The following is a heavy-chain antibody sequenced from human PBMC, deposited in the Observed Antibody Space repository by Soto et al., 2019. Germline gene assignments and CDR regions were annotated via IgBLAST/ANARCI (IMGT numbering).Heavy chain of an antibody. V-gene: IGHV4-30-2*01. CDR3: ARARGQLRDYYYYGLDV. Sequence: QLQLQESGSGLVKPSQTLSLTCAVSGGSISSGGYSWSWIRQPPGKGLEWIGYIYHTGITYYNPSLKRRVTISVHRSKHQFSLKLSSVTAEDTAVYFCARARGQLRDYYYYGLDVWGLGTTVTVSS. CDR1: GGSISSGGYS. D-gene: IGHD1-1*01. CDR2: IYHTGIT. J-gene: IGHJ6*02.